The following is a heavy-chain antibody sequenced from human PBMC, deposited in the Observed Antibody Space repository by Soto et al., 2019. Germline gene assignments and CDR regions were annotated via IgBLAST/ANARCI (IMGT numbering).Heavy chain of an antibody. Sequence: PSQTLSLTSAVYGGSFSGCYWSWIRQPPGKGLEWIGEINHSGSTNYNPSLKSRVTISVDTSKNQFSLKLSSVTAADTAVYYCAKLAGYCSGTRCYGHYAMDVWGQGTTVT. J-gene: IGHJ6*02. CDR1: GGSFSGCY. D-gene: IGHD2-2*01. CDR3: AKLAGYCSGTRCYGHYAMDV. CDR2: INHSGST. V-gene: IGHV4-34*01.